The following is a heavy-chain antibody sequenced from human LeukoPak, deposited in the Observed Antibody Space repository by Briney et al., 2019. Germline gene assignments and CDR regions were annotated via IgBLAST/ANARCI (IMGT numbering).Heavy chain of an antibody. V-gene: IGHV1-69*13. Sequence: ASVKVSCKASGGTFSCYAISWVRQAPGQGLEWMGGIFPIFGTANYAQKFQGRVTITADESTSTAYMELSSLGSEDTAVYYCSQSVGYGDYGFDYFDYWGQGTLLTVSS. CDR3: SQSVGYGDYGFDYFDY. CDR1: GGTFSCYA. CDR2: IFPIFGTA. D-gene: IGHD4-17*01. J-gene: IGHJ4*02.